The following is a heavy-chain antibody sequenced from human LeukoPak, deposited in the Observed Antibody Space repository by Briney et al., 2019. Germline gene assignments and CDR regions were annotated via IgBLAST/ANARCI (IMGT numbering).Heavy chain of an antibody. Sequence: SETLCLTCAVYGGSFSGYYWSWIRQPPGKGLEWIWEINHSGSTNYNPSLKSRVTISVDTSKNQFSLKLSSVTAADTAVYYCARDPRGPAAMRPNWFDPWGQGTLVTVSS. CDR3: ARDPRGPAAMRPNWFDP. CDR1: GGSFSGYY. D-gene: IGHD2-2*01. V-gene: IGHV4-34*01. CDR2: INHSGST. J-gene: IGHJ5*02.